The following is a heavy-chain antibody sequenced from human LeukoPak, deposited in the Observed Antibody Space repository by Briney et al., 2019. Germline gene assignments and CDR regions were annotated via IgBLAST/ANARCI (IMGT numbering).Heavy chain of an antibody. J-gene: IGHJ4*02. D-gene: IGHD3-22*01. CDR3: ARASRDYYDSSGYYKRDYYFDY. CDR1: GGSISSYY. V-gene: IGHV4-59*12. Sequence: SETLSLTCTVSGGSISSYYWSWIRQPPGKGLEWIGSIYYSGSTYYNPSLKSRVTISVDTSKNQFSLKLSSVTAADTAVYYCARASRDYYDSSGYYKRDYYFDYWGQGTLVTVSS. CDR2: IYYSGST.